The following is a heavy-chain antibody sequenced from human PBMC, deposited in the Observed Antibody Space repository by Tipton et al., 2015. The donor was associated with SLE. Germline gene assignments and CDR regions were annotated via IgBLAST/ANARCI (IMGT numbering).Heavy chain of an antibody. Sequence: SLRLSCAASGFTFSSYEMNWVRQAPGKGLEWVSYISSSGSTIYYADSVKGRFTISRDNSKNTLYLQMNSLRAEDTAVYYCARDRARYSSSWYNDYWGQGTLVTVSS. V-gene: IGHV3-48*03. D-gene: IGHD6-13*01. CDR1: GFTFSSYE. J-gene: IGHJ4*02. CDR2: ISSSGSTI. CDR3: ARDRARYSSSWYNDY.